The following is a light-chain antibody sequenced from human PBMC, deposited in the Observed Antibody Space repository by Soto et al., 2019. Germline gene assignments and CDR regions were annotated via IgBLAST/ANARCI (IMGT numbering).Light chain of an antibody. CDR2: DVS. V-gene: IGLV2-14*03. CDR3: SSYTAYRTYV. J-gene: IGLJ1*01. CDR1: DTDVGGFNY. Sequence: QSALTQPASVSGAPGQSITISCTGTDTDVGGFNYVSWYQQFAGKAPNLIIYDVSSRPSGISNRFSGSKSDNTASLTISGLQAEDEADYFCSSYTAYRTYVFGTGTKVTVL.